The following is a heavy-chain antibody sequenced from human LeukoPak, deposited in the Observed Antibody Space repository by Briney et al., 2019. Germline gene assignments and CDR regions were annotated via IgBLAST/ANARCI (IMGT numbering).Heavy chain of an antibody. CDR1: GYSFTSYW. Sequence: GASLQISCKGSGYSFTSYWIGWVRQMPGKGLEWMGMIYPADSDTRYSPSFQGQVTISADKSISTAYLQWSSLKASDTAMYYCTGVVLVPYWGQGTLVTVSS. CDR2: IYPADSDT. J-gene: IGHJ4*02. D-gene: IGHD2-8*02. CDR3: TGVVLVPY. V-gene: IGHV5-51*01.